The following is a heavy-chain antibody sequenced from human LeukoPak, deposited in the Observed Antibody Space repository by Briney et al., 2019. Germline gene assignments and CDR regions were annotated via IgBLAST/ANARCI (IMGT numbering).Heavy chain of an antibody. CDR1: GGSISSYY. CDR2: IYYSGST. CDR3: ARGGPYDSSGYYYV. D-gene: IGHD3-22*01. Sequence: SETLSVTCTVSGGSISSYYWSWIRQPPGNGLEWIGYIYYSGSTNYNPSLKSRVTISVDTSKNQFSLKLSSVTAADTAVYYCARGGPYDSSGYYYVWGQGTLVTVSS. V-gene: IGHV4-59*01. J-gene: IGHJ4*02.